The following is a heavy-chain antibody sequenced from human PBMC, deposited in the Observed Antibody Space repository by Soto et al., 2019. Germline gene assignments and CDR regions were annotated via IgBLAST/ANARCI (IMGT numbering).Heavy chain of an antibody. CDR2: IYYSGST. Sequence: SETLSLTCTVSGGSISSYYWSWIRQPPGKGQERIGYIYYSGSTTYNPSLKSRVTISVDTSKNQFALKLSSVTAADTAVYYCARTSPDYDILTGPLPPVYYYYYYMDVWGKGTTVTVSS. CDR1: GGSISSYY. J-gene: IGHJ6*03. CDR3: ARTSPDYDILTGPLPPVYYYYYYMDV. V-gene: IGHV4-59*08. D-gene: IGHD3-9*01.